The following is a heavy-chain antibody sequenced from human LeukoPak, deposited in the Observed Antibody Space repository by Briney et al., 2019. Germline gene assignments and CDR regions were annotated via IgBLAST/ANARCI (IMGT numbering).Heavy chain of an antibody. CDR2: ISYDGSNK. D-gene: IGHD3-22*01. V-gene: IGHV3-30*03. Sequence: GRSLRLSCAASGFTFSSYGMHWVRQAPGKGLEWVAVISYDGSNKYYADSVKGRFTISRDNSKNTLYLQMNSLRAEDTAVYYCARDEYYYDSSGYYATYYFDYWGQGTLVTVSS. J-gene: IGHJ4*02. CDR1: GFTFSSYG. CDR3: ARDEYYYDSSGYYATYYFDY.